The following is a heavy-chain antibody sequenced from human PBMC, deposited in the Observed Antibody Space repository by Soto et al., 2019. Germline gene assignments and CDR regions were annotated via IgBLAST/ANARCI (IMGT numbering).Heavy chain of an antibody. J-gene: IGHJ4*02. CDR1: GFTFSSHW. Sequence: GGSLRLSCAASGFTFSSHWMSWVRQAPGKGLEWVANIIQDGSDKYYVDSVEGRFTISRDNAKNSVYLQMNSLRAEDTAVYYCARALYGGTTTFDYWGQGTLVTVSS. CDR3: ARALYGGTTTFDY. CDR2: IIQDGSDK. V-gene: IGHV3-7*05. D-gene: IGHD2-2*02.